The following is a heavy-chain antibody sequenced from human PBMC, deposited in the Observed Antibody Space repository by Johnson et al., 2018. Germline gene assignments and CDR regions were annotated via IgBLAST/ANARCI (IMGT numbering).Heavy chain of an antibody. CDR3: PRDTSGSGVDAFDI. J-gene: IGHJ3*02. D-gene: IGHD6-19*01. Sequence: QVQLVESGGGVVQPGRSLRLSCAASGFTFSSYAMHWVRQAPGKGLEWVAVISYDGSKKYYADSVKGRFTISRDNSKNTLFLQMNSLGAENTAVYYWPRDTSGSGVDAFDIWGQGTMVTVSS. CDR1: GFTFSSYA. V-gene: IGHV3-30*04. CDR2: ISYDGSKK.